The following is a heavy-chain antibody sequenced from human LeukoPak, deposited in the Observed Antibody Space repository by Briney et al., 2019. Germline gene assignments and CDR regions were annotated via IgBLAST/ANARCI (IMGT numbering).Heavy chain of an antibody. V-gene: IGHV5-51*01. Sequence: GESLQISCKGSGCNFAEYWIGWVRQLPGKGLEWVAFIYPGGSDMRYSPPFQGQVTVSADKSINTVYLQWGSLKASDTAMYYCARHFYDTSTYYSSFDFWGQGTLVTVSS. D-gene: IGHD2/OR15-2a*01. CDR2: IYPGGSDM. CDR3: ARHFYDTSTYYSSFDF. CDR1: GCNFAEYW. J-gene: IGHJ4*02.